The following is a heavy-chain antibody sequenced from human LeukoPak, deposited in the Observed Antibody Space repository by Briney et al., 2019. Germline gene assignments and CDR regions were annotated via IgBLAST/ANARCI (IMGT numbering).Heavy chain of an antibody. J-gene: IGHJ4*02. Sequence: GGSLRLSCAASGFTFSSYNMNWVRQAPGKGLEWVSSISSSSSYIYYADSVKGRFTISRDNAANSLYLQMNSLRAEDTAVYYCAKDRYSSGWYYFDYWGQGTLVTVSS. D-gene: IGHD6-19*01. V-gene: IGHV3-21*04. CDR1: GFTFSSYN. CDR3: AKDRYSSGWYYFDY. CDR2: ISSSSSYI.